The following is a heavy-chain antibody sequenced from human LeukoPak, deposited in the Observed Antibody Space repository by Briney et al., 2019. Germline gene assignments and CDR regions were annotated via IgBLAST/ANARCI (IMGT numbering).Heavy chain of an antibody. V-gene: IGHV1-8*01. CDR3: ARGSPRVAAAGSWGDY. CDR1: GYTFTSYD. D-gene: IGHD6-13*01. Sequence: ASVKVSCKASGYTFTSYDINWVRQATGQGLEWMGWMNPNSGNTGYAQKFQGRVTTTRNTSISTAYMELSSLRSEDTAVYYCARGSPRVAAAGSWGDYWGQGTLVTVSS. CDR2: MNPNSGNT. J-gene: IGHJ4*02.